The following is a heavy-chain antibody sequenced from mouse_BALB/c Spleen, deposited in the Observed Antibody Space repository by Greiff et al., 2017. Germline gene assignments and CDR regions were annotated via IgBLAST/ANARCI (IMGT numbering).Heavy chain of an antibody. J-gene: IGHJ4*01. V-gene: IGHV5-6-5*01. D-gene: IGHD2-4*01. Sequence: EVKVEVSGGGLVKPGGSLKLSCAASGFTFSSYAMSWVRQTPEKRLEWVASISSGGSTYYPDSVKGRFTIARDNARNILYLQMSSLRSEDTAMYYCAREGYYDYGGDAMDYWGQGTSVTVSS. CDR2: ISSGGST. CDR1: GFTFSSYA. CDR3: AREGYYDYGGDAMDY.